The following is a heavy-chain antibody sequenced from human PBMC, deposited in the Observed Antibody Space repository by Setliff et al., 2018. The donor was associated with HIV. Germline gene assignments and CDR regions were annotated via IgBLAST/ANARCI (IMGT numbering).Heavy chain of an antibody. V-gene: IGHV4-4*08. J-gene: IGHJ4*02. Sequence: SETLSLTGTVAGGSMSTYYWSWIRQPPGTGLEWIGYIYTSGSTNYNPALRSRVPISVDTSKNHFSLRLSSVTAADTAVYYCACGEFYCGTDCYWSSFDYWGQGILGTVPS. D-gene: IGHD2-21*02. CDR3: ACGEFYCGTDCYWSSFDY. CDR1: GGSMSTYY. CDR2: IYTSGST.